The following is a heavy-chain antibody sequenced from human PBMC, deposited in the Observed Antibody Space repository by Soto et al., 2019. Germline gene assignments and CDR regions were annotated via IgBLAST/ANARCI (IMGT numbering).Heavy chain of an antibody. CDR3: ARFCIRIYYGSGSYQYFDY. CDR2: IYYSGST. V-gene: IGHV4-39*01. Sequence: SVTLSLTYSVSGGSISSSSYYWGWLRQPPEKGLEWIGSIYYSGSTYYNPSLKSRVTISVDTSKNQFSLKLSSVTAADTAVYYCARFCIRIYYGSGSYQYFDYWGQGTLVTVS. CDR1: GGSISSSSYY. D-gene: IGHD3-10*01. J-gene: IGHJ4*02.